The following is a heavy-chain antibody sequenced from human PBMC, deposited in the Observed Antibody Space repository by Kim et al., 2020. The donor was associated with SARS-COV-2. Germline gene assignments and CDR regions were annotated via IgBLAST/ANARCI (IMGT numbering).Heavy chain of an antibody. J-gene: IGHJ4*02. CDR1: GGSISSYY. Sequence: SETLSLTCTVSGGSISSYYWSWIRQPPGKGLEWIGYIYYSGSTNYNPSLKSRVTISVDTSKNQFSLKLSSVTAADTAVYYCARGYSSGWYNYWGQGTLVTVPS. CDR3: ARGYSSGWYNY. D-gene: IGHD6-19*01. V-gene: IGHV4-59*08. CDR2: IYYSGST.